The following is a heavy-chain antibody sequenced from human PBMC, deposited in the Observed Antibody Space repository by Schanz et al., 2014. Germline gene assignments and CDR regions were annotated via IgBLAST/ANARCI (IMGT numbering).Heavy chain of an antibody. CDR2: ISGSGGST. J-gene: IGHJ4*02. V-gene: IGHV3-23*01. CDR3: AYYDVLTGFDY. CDR1: GFTFSSYT. Sequence: EVQLLESGGALVQPGGSLRLSCAASGFTFSSYTMNWVRQAPGKGLEWVSAISGSGGSTVYADSVKGRFTISRDNSNNTVFLQMNSLRAEDTAVYYCAYYDVLTGFDYWGQGTQVTVSS. D-gene: IGHD3-9*01.